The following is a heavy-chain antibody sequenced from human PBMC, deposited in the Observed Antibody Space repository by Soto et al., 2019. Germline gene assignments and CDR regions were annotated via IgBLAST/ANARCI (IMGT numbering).Heavy chain of an antibody. CDR2: IYWDDDK. CDR3: ARIPPSDYYDSSGYYSIYFDY. CDR1: GFSLTTRGVG. D-gene: IGHD3-22*01. V-gene: IGHV2-70*01. J-gene: IGHJ4*02. Sequence: SGPTLVNPTQTLTLTCTFSGFSLTTRGVGVGWIRQPPGKALECLALIYWDDDKYYSTSLKTRLTISKDTSKNQVILTMTNMDPVDTATYYCARIPPSDYYDSSGYYSIYFDYWGQGTPVTVSS.